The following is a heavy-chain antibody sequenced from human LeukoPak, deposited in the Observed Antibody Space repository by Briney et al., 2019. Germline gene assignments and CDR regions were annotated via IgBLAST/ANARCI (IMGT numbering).Heavy chain of an antibody. V-gene: IGHV3-20*04. J-gene: IGHJ4*02. D-gene: IGHD3-9*01. Sequence: RPGGSLRLSCAASGFTFEDYDMSWVRHAPGQGLEWVSGINWNGGSTGYADSVKGRFTISRDNAKNSLYLQMDSLRAEDTALYYCAREKNPFDWLSLDLDYWGQGTLVTVSS. CDR2: INWNGGST. CDR1: GFTFEDYD. CDR3: AREKNPFDWLSLDLDY.